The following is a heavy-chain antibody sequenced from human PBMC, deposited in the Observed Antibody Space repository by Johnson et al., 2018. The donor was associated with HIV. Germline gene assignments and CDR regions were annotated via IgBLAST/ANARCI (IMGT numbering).Heavy chain of an antibody. D-gene: IGHD6-19*01. Sequence: EVQLVESGGGLVQPGRSLRLSCTASGFTFGDYAMSWVRQAPGKGLEWVGFIRSKAYGGTTEYAASAKGRFIISRDDSKSIAYLQMNSLKTEDTAVYYCTRLYSSGWYGSAFDIWGQGTMVTVSS. J-gene: IGHJ3*02. CDR2: IRSKAYGGTT. V-gene: IGHV3-49*04. CDR3: TRLYSSGWYGSAFDI. CDR1: GFTFGDYA.